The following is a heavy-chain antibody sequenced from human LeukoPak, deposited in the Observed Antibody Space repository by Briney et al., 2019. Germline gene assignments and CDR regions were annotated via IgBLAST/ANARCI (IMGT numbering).Heavy chain of an antibody. CDR1: GFTVSSNY. CDR2: VYSGGTT. J-gene: IGHJ4*02. D-gene: IGHD2-15*01. Sequence: GGSLRLSCAASGFTVSSNYMIWVRQAPGKGLEWLSVVYSGGTTNYADSVKGRFTISRDNAKNSLYLQMNSLRAEDTAVYYCARDEALGYCSGGSCYWSNWGQGTLVTVSS. CDR3: ARDEALGYCSGGSCYWSN. V-gene: IGHV3-53*01.